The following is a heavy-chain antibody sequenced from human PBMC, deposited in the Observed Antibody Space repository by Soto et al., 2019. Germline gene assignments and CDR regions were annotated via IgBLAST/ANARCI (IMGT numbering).Heavy chain of an antibody. CDR1: GGSISSGGYY. J-gene: IGHJ4*02. CDR3: ARLIPPGITMVRGAYSAFDY. CDR2: IYYSGST. Sequence: SETLSLTCTVSGGSISSGGYYWSWIRQHPGKGLEWIGYIYYSGSTYYNPSLKSRVTISVDTSKNQFSLKLSSVTAADTAVYYCARLIPPGITMVRGAYSAFDYWGQGTLVTVSS. D-gene: IGHD3-10*01. V-gene: IGHV4-31*03.